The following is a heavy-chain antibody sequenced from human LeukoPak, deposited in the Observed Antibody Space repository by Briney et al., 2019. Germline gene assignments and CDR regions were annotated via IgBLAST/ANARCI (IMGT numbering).Heavy chain of an antibody. CDR2: ISSGSSYI. CDR1: RFTLSTYS. Sequence: GGSLRLSCAASRFTLSTYSMNWVRQAPGKGLEWVSSISSGSSYIYYADSVKGRFTISRDNAKNSLCLQMNSLRAEDTAVYYCARDLYCSGGSCAGYFDYWGQGTLVTVSS. CDR3: ARDLYCSGGSCAGYFDY. J-gene: IGHJ4*02. D-gene: IGHD2-15*01. V-gene: IGHV3-21*01.